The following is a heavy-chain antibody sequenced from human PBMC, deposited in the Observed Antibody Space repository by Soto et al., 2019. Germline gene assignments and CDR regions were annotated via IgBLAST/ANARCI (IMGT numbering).Heavy chain of an antibody. D-gene: IGHD3-3*01. CDR2: IYYSGST. Sequence: SETLSLTCTVSGGSISSYYWSWIRQPPGKGLEWIGYIYYSGSTNYNPSLKSRVTISVDTSKNQFSLKLSSVTAADTAVYYCARRPTYYAFRSGPGFDPWGQGTLVTVSS. CDR3: ARRPTYYAFRSGPGFDP. CDR1: GGSISSYY. J-gene: IGHJ5*02. V-gene: IGHV4-59*01.